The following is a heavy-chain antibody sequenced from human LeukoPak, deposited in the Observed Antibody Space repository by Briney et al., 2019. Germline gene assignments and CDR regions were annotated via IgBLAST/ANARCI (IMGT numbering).Heavy chain of an antibody. CDR1: GFTVSSNS. D-gene: IGHD3-16*01. J-gene: IGHJ4*02. V-gene: IGHV3-53*01. CDR2: IYSGGST. Sequence: GGSLRLSCTVSGFTVSSNSMSWVRQAPGKGLEWVSFIYSGGSTHNSDSVKGRFTISRDNSKNTLYLQMNSLRDEDTAVYYCAKFEFGFWGQGTLVTVSS. CDR3: AKFEFGF.